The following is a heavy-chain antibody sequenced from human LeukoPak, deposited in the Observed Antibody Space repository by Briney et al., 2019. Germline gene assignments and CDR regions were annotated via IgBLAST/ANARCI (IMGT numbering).Heavy chain of an antibody. V-gene: IGHV3-48*02. Sequence: AGSLRLSCAASGFTFSSYNMNWVRQAPGKGLEWISFISSSSSIYYADSVKGRFTISRDNAKNSLYLQMNSLRDEDTAVFYCARQRQGSFDYWGQGTLVTVSS. CDR1: GFTFSSYN. D-gene: IGHD2-15*01. CDR2: ISSSSSI. CDR3: ARQRQGSFDY. J-gene: IGHJ4*02.